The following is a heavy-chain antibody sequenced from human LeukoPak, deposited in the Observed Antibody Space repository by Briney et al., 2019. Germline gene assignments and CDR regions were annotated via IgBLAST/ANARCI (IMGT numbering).Heavy chain of an antibody. J-gene: IGHJ1*01. V-gene: IGHV4-30-4*01. CDR2: IHYSGST. D-gene: IGHD1-26*01. CDR3: GRAHGYSGSYWALEH. Sequence: SETLSLTCTVSGDFISSGDYYWSWIRQPPGKGLEWIGYIHYSGSTHYNPSLKSRVTMSVDTSKNQFSLNLRSMTAADTAVYFCGRAHGYSGSYWALEHWGQGTLVTVSS. CDR1: GDFISSGDYY.